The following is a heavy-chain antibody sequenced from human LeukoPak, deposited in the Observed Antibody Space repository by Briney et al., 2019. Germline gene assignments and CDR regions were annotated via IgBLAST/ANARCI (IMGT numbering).Heavy chain of an antibody. CDR3: ATARYYDSMNDY. Sequence: ASVKVSCKVSGYTLTELSMHWVRQAPGKGLEWMGGFDPEDGETIYAQKFQGRVTMTEDTSTDTAYMELSSLRSEDTAVYYCATARYYDSMNDYWGQEPWSPSPQ. CDR1: GYTLTELS. D-gene: IGHD3-22*01. V-gene: IGHV1-24*01. J-gene: IGHJ4*01. CDR2: FDPEDGET.